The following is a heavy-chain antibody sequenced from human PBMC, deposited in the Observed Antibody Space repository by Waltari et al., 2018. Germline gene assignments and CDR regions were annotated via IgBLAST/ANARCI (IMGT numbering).Heavy chain of an antibody. CDR1: GYSFTSYW. J-gene: IGHJ3*02. D-gene: IGHD2-21*02. V-gene: IGHV5-51*01. Sequence: EVQLVQSGAEVKKPGESLKIFCQGSGYSFTSYWIGWVRQMPGKGLEWMGIIYPDDSDTRYSPSFQGQVTISADKSISAAYLQWSSLKASDTAMYYCARGLVVTRGYDAFDIWGQGTMVTVSS. CDR3: ARGLVVTRGYDAFDI. CDR2: IYPDDSDT.